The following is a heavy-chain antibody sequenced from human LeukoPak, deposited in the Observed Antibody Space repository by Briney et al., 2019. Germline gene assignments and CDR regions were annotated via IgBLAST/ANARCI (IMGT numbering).Heavy chain of an antibody. CDR3: ARGPPDWAPPGAFDI. Sequence: SETLSLTCTVSGGSISSHYWSWIRQPPGKGLEWIGYIYYSGSTNYNPSLKSRVTISVDTSKNQFSLKLSSVTAADTAVYYCARGPPDWAPPGAFDIWGQGTMVTVSS. D-gene: IGHD3-9*01. CDR1: GGSISSHY. J-gene: IGHJ3*02. CDR2: IYYSGST. V-gene: IGHV4-59*11.